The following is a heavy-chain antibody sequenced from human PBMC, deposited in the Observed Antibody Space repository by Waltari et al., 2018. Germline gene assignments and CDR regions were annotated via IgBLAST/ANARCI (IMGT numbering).Heavy chain of an antibody. V-gene: IGHV4-34*01. CDR1: GGSFSGYY. CDR2: INHSGST. Sequence: QVQLQQWGAGLLKPSETLSLTCAVYGGSFSGYYWSWIRQPPGKGLEWIGEINHSGSTNYNPSLKRRVTISGDTAKNQFSLKLSSVTAADTAVYYCARGSGDYESNWFDPWGQGTLVTVSS. CDR3: ARGSGDYESNWFDP. D-gene: IGHD4-17*01. J-gene: IGHJ5*02.